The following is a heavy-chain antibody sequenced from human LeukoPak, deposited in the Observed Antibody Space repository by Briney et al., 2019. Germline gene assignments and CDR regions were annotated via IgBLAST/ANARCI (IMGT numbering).Heavy chain of an antibody. J-gene: IGHJ4*02. D-gene: IGHD2-15*01. CDR3: AREQRIRHCSEGVCTEGYYFDY. V-gene: IGHV3-23*01. CDR1: GFAFNMFA. Sequence: GGPLRLSCAGTGFAFNMFAIDWVRQAPGKGLEWVSGLSRGGSTTNYADSVKGQFTISRDKSQNSVFLQMNSLRPEDTAVYCCAREQRIRHCSEGVCTEGYYFDYWGQGTLVTVSS. CDR2: LSRGGSTT.